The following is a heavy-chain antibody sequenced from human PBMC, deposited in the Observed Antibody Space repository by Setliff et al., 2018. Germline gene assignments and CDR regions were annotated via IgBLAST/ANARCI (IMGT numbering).Heavy chain of an antibody. CDR1: GGTFSGYH. D-gene: IGHD6-6*01. CDR2: INHRGST. V-gene: IGHV4-34*01. J-gene: IGHJ4*02. CDR3: ARGRNIAARLLDS. Sequence: LSLTCAAYGGTFSGYHWTWIRQSPEKGLEWIGEINHRGSTNYNPSLKSRVTISIDTSRDQFSLKLISMIAADTAVYYCARGRNIAARLLDSWGQGTLVTVSS.